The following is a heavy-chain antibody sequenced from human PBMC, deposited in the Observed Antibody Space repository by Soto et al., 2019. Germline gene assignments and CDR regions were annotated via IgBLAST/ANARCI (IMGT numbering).Heavy chain of an antibody. CDR1: GYTFTSYG. CDR2: ISAYIGNT. CDR3: ARGLEDDFWSGFETFSENLDY. D-gene: IGHD3-3*01. J-gene: IGHJ4*02. Sequence: ASVKVSCKASGYTFTSYGISWVRQAPGQGLEWMGWISAYIGNTNYAQKLQGRVTMTTDTSTSTAYMELRSLRSDDTAVYYCARGLEDDFWSGFETFSENLDYWGQGTLVTVSS. V-gene: IGHV1-18*01.